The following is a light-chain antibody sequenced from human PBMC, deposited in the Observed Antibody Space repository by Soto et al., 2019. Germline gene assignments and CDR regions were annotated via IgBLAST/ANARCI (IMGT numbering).Light chain of an antibody. CDR1: QSVSSSY. CDR2: GAS. CDR3: QKYCSSPGLIT. J-gene: IGKJ3*01. V-gene: IGKV3-20*01. Sequence: EIVLTQSPGTLSLSPGERATLSCRASQSVSSSYLAWYQQKPGQAPRLLIYGASSRATGIPDRFSGSGSGTDFTLTISRLEPEDVAVYYCQKYCSSPGLITFGPGTKVDIK.